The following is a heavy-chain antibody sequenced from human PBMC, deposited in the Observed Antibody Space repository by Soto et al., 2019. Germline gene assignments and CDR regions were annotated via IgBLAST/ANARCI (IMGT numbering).Heavy chain of an antibody. CDR2: FYFGGTT. Sequence: QLQLQESGPRVVKPSETLTLTCSLSGGSSSSRSYYWGWMRQFPGKGLEWIVSFYFGGTTYYNPSLKSRVSVSEDTSRDQFSLKLNSVTAADTGIYYCARHGTTIISINWFDPWGQGLLVTVSS. CDR1: GGSSSSRSYY. CDR3: ARHGTTIISINWFDP. D-gene: IGHD3-9*01. V-gene: IGHV4-39*01. J-gene: IGHJ5*02.